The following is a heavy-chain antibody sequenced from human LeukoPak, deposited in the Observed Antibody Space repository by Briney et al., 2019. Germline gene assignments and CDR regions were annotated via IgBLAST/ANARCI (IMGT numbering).Heavy chain of an antibody. CDR3: GRQVDTSMALPDY. CDR1: GYTFANYG. V-gene: IGHV1-18*01. D-gene: IGHD5-18*01. Sequence: ATVKVSCKASGYTFANYGISWVRQAPGLGLEWMGWISGYNGKTNYAQKFQGRVTMTTDTSTRIAFMELRSLRSDDTAVYYCGRQVDTSMALPDYWGQGTLVTVSS. CDR2: ISGYNGKT. J-gene: IGHJ4*02.